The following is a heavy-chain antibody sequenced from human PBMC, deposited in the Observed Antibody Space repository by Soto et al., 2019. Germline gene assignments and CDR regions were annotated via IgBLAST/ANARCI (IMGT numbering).Heavy chain of an antibody. Sequence: ASVKVSCKASGYTFTSYSMHWVRQAPGQRLEWIGWINAGNGNTKYSQKFQGRVTITRDTSASTAYTELSSLRSEDTAVYYCARAPLSGLVVVVATTPGYAFDIWGRGTMVAV. V-gene: IGHV1-3*01. CDR1: GYTFTSYS. D-gene: IGHD2-15*01. CDR2: INAGNGNT. CDR3: ARAPLSGLVVVVATTPGYAFDI. J-gene: IGHJ3*02.